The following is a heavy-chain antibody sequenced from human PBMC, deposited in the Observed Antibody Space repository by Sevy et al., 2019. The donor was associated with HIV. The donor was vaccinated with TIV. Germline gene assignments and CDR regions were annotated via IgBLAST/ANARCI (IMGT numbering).Heavy chain of an antibody. J-gene: IGHJ4*02. CDR2: IHYRGSA. V-gene: IGHV4-61*01. CDR3: ARASTMVEEVTYFFDY. CDR1: GASVRSGNYY. Sequence: SETLSLTCGVSGASVRSGNYYWSWIRQGPGKGLEWSLYIHYRGSANYTPSLKSRVTISVDTSKNQFSLRLISVTDADTAVYYCARASTMVEEVTYFFDYWGQGTLVTVSS. D-gene: IGHD3-10*01.